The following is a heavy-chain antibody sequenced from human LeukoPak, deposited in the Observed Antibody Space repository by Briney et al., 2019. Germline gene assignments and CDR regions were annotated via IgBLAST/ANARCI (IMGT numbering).Heavy chain of an antibody. J-gene: IGHJ6*02. D-gene: IGHD3-10*01. CDR3: ASNYCGSGSRRYYYYYGMDV. V-gene: IGHV4-4*07. CDR1: GVSISAYY. Sequence: PSETLSLTCSVSGVSISAYYWSWIRQPAGKGLEWIGRIYPGESIYASENTNYNPSLKSRVSMSGDTSKNQVSLKLRSVTAADTAVYYCASNYCGSGSRRYYYYYGMDVWGQGTTVTVSS. CDR2: IYPGESIYASENT.